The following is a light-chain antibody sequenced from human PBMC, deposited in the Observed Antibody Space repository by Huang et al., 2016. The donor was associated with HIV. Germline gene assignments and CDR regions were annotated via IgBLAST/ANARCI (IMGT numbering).Light chain of an antibody. V-gene: IGKV3-15*01. Sequence: VLMSPSPATLAASPGERVTLSCGASQSFNTNLAWSQQKPGQPPRLLIYAASSRATGVPARYGGSRSGTECTLTIDSVRSDGFLVYYCQQYNKLPPEYTFGQGTGLGIK. CDR2: AAS. J-gene: IGKJ2*01. CDR1: QSFNTN. CDR3: QQYNKLPPEYT.